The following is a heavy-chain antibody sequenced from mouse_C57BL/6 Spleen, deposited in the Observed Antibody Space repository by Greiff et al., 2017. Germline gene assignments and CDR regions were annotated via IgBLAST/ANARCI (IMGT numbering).Heavy chain of an antibody. D-gene: IGHD2-5*01. Sequence: EVKVEVSGGGLVQPGGSMKLSCVASGFTFSNYWMNWVRQSPEKGLEWVAQIRLKSDNYATHYAESVKGRFTISRDDSKSSVYLQMNTLRAEDTGIYYCTRNSNYALDYWGQGTSVTVS. V-gene: IGHV6-3*01. J-gene: IGHJ4*01. CDR2: IRLKSDNYAT. CDR3: TRNSNYALDY. CDR1: GFTFSNYW.